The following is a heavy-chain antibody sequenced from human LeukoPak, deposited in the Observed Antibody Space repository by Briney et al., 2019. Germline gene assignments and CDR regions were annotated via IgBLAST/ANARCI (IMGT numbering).Heavy chain of an antibody. D-gene: IGHD3-10*01. J-gene: IGHJ4*02. V-gene: IGHV3-11*01. CDR3: ASLRGVNR. CDR2: ISSSGTTI. Sequence: GGSLRLFCAACGFTFSDYYMSWIRQPPGKGLEWVSYISSSGTTIYYADSVRGRFTVSRDNAKNSLYLQMDSLSAEDTAVYYCASLRGVNRWGQGTLVTVSS. CDR1: GFTFSDYY.